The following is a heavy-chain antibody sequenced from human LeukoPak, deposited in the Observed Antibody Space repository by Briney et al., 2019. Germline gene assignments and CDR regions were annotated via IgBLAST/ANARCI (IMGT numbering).Heavy chain of an antibody. V-gene: IGHV3-30-3*01. J-gene: IGHJ3*02. CDR2: ISYDGSNK. Sequence: GGSLRLSCAAPGFTFSSYAMHWVRQAPGKGLEWVAVISYDGSNKYYADSVKGRFTISRDNSKNTLYLQMNSLRAEDTAVYYCARDWSSGSYYGAFDIWGQGTMVTVSS. D-gene: IGHD1-26*01. CDR3: ARDWSSGSYYGAFDI. CDR1: GFTFSSYA.